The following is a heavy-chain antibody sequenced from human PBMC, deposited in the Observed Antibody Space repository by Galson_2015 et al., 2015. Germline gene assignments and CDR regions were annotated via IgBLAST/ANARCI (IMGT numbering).Heavy chain of an antibody. Sequence: SLRLSCAASGFTVSSNYMNWVRQAPGKGLEWVSAISGSGGSPYYADSVKGRFTISRDNSKNTLYLQMNSLRAEDTAVYYCAKDRYNSRIAGEGVSCFDYWGQGTLVTVAS. CDR2: ISGSGGSP. J-gene: IGHJ4*02. V-gene: IGHV3-23*01. CDR3: AKDRYNSRIAGEGVSCFDY. D-gene: IGHD1-1*01. CDR1: GFTVSSNY.